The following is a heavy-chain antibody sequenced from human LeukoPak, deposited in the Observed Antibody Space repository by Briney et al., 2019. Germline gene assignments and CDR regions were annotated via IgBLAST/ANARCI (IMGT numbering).Heavy chain of an antibody. CDR1: GYTFTSYG. J-gene: IGHJ4*02. Sequence: ASVKVSCKASGYTFTSYGISWVRQAPGQGLEWMGWISAYNGNTNYAQKLQGRVTMTTDTSTSTAYMELRSLRSDDTAAYYCARVQNDFWSGYFDYWGQGTLVTVSS. CDR2: ISAYNGNT. V-gene: IGHV1-18*01. CDR3: ARVQNDFWSGYFDY. D-gene: IGHD3-3*01.